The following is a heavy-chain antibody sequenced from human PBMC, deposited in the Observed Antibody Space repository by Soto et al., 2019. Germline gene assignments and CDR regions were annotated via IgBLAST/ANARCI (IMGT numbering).Heavy chain of an antibody. CDR3: ATQQRYSRSWYFDY. CDR1: GGTFSSYA. J-gene: IGHJ4*02. V-gene: IGHV1-69*13. Sequence: SVKVSCKASGGTFSSYAISWVRQAPGQGLEWMGGIIPIFGTANYAQKFQGRVTITADESTSTAYMELSSLRSEDTAVYYCATQQRYSRSWYFDYWGQGTLVTVSS. D-gene: IGHD6-13*01. CDR2: IIPIFGTA.